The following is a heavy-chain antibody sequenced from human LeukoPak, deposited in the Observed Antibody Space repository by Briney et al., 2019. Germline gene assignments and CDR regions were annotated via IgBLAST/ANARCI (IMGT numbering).Heavy chain of an antibody. V-gene: IGHV4-59*01. Sequence: SETLSLTCTVSGGSISSYYWSWIRQPPGKGLEWIGYIYYSGSTNYNPSLKSRVTISVDTSKNQFSLKLSSVTAADTAVYYCARVSSGDFWSGYQRYYYYGMDVWGRGTTVTVSS. CDR3: ARVSSGDFWSGYQRYYYYGMDV. CDR2: IYYSGST. D-gene: IGHD3-3*01. CDR1: GGSISSYY. J-gene: IGHJ6*02.